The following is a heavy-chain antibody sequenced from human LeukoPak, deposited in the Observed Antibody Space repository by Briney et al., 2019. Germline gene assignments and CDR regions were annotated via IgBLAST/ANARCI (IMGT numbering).Heavy chain of an antibody. D-gene: IGHD3-22*01. CDR3: AKGQSSSGSRNHFDY. CDR1: GFTFTSYA. Sequence: GGSLRLSCAASGFTFTSYAMTWVRQAPGKGLEWVSGISGSGGSTYYADSVKGRFTISRDNSKNTLYLQMNSLRAEDTAVYYCAKGQSSSGSRNHFDYWGQGTLVTVSS. V-gene: IGHV3-23*01. CDR2: ISGSGGST. J-gene: IGHJ4*02.